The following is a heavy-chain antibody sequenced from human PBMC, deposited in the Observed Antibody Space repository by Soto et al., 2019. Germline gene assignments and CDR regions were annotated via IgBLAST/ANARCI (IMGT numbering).Heavy chain of an antibody. D-gene: IGHD3-3*01. J-gene: IGHJ6*02. V-gene: IGHV4-34*01. CDR2: INHSGST. CDR3: VRGRDFWSGYSLGYYYYGMDV. CDR1: GGSFSGYY. Sequence: SETLSLTCAVYGGSFSGYYWSWIRQPPGKGLEWIGEINHSGSTNYNPSLKSRVTISVDTSKNQFSLKLSSVTAADTAVYYCVRGRDFWSGYSLGYYYYGMDVWGQGTTVTVS.